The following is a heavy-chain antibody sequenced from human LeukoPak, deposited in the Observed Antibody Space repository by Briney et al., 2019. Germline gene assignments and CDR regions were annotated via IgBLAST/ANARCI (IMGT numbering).Heavy chain of an antibody. V-gene: IGHV3-20*04. CDR1: GFTFDDYG. D-gene: IGHD6-13*01. CDR2: INWNGGST. J-gene: IGHJ6*03. CDR3: ARCQQLRRDYYVDV. Sequence: GGSLRLSCAASGFTFDDYGMSWVRQAPGKGLEWVSDINWNGGSTGYADSVKGRFTISRDNAKNSLYLQMNSLRAEDTALYYCARCQQLRRDYYVDVWGKGTTVTVSS.